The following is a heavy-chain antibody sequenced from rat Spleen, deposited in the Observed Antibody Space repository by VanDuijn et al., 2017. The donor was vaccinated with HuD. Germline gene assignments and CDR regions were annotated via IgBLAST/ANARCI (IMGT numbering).Heavy chain of an antibody. D-gene: IGHD1-1*01. CDR2: INYSGST. V-gene: IGHV3-1*01. CDR1: AYSITSNY. Sequence: EVQLQESGPGLVKPSQSLSLTCSVTAYSITSNYWAWIRKFPGNKMEWLGYINYSGSTGYNPSLKSRISITRDTSKNQFFLQLNSVTTEDTATYYCARYEDYGGWYFDFWGPGTMVTVSS. CDR3: ARYEDYGGWYFDF. J-gene: IGHJ1*01.